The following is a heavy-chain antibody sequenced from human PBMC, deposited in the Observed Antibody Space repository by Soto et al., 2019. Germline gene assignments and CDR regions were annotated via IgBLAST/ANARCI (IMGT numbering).Heavy chain of an antibody. Sequence: YLRLSCAASGFTFNIYDMHWVRQAPDKGLEWVALISYDGSNQYYADSVKGRFTISRDNSKNTLFLQMNSLRADDTAVYYCAKDQASGQGSFDSWGQGTLVTVSS. V-gene: IGHV3-30*18. CDR3: AKDQASGQGSFDS. CDR2: ISYDGSNQ. J-gene: IGHJ4*02. CDR1: GFTFNIYD.